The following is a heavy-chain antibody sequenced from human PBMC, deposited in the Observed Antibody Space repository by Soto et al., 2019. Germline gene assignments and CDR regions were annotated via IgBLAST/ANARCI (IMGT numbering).Heavy chain of an antibody. Sequence: GASVKVSCKASGYTFTSYDINWVRQATGQGLEWMGWMNPNSGNTGYAQKFQGRVTMTRNTSISTAYMELSSLRSEDTAVYYCARGFVLRFLEWLSHYYFDYWGQGTLVTVSS. D-gene: IGHD3-3*01. CDR3: ARGFVLRFLEWLSHYYFDY. CDR2: MNPNSGNT. V-gene: IGHV1-8*01. CDR1: GYTFTSYD. J-gene: IGHJ4*02.